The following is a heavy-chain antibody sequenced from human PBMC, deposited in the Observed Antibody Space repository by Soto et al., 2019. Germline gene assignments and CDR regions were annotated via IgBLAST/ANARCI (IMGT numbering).Heavy chain of an antibody. D-gene: IGHD4-17*01. V-gene: IGHV1-18*01. CDR2: ISDFEAGA. J-gene: IGHJ5*02. CDR1: GYTYSNYG. CDR3: VRDYGIWREDWFGP. Sequence: QVQLVQSGTEVKTPGASVKVSCKASGYTYSNYGISWVRQAPGQGLEWMGWISDFEAGANYGQRFRGRVTLTIDTSTSTPHMGTRRQTSDDRAIDWRVRDYGIWREDWFGPWGQGTLVIVSS.